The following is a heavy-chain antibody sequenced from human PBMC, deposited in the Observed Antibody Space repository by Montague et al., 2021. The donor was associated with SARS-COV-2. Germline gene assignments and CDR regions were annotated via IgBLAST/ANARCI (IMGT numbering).Heavy chain of an antibody. CDR3: ARLKRYFDSSGSPSAFDV. V-gene: IGHV4-39*02. D-gene: IGHD3-22*01. CDR2: IYYTGNT. CDR1: GGSITNNIDY. J-gene: IGHJ3*01. Sequence: SETLSLTCTVSGGSITNNIDYWAWIRQPPGKGLEWIGSIYYTGNTYYNPSLKSRATISVVTSKNHFTLKLSSVTAAETAVYYCARLKRYFDSSGSPSAFDVWGQGTKVTVSS.